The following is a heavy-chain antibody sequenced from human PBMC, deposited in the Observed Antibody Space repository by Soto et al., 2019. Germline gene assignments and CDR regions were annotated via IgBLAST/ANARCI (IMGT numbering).Heavy chain of an antibody. CDR1: GYTFTNYY. D-gene: IGHD5-18*01. J-gene: IGHJ4*02. CDR2: IRPSGGRT. V-gene: IGHV1-46*01. CDR3: AGAPNDSYYFDY. Sequence: ASVKVSCKASGYTFTNYYIHWVRQAPGQGLEWLGIIRPSGGRTEYAQRFQGRVTMTRDTSTSTVYMELTSLTSEDTAVYYCAGAPNDSYYFDYWGQGTLVTVSS.